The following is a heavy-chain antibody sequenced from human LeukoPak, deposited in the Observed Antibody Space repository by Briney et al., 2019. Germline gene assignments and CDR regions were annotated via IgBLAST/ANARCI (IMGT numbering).Heavy chain of an antibody. CDR1: GGTFGSYA. CDR3: GRTGTPITIVGDTGFDY. J-gene: IGHJ4*02. V-gene: IGHV1-69*05. CDR2: IIPIFGTA. D-gene: IGHD1-26*01. Sequence: SVKVSCKASGGTFGSYAISWVRQAPGQGLEWLGGIIPIFGTANYAQKFQGRVTITTDESTSTAYMELSSLRSEDTAVYYCGRTGTPITIVGDTGFDYWGQGTLVTVSS.